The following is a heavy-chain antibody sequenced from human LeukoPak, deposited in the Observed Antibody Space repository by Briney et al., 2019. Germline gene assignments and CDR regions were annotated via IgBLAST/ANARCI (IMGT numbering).Heavy chain of an antibody. J-gene: IGHJ5*02. Sequence: ASVKVSCKASGGTFSSYAISWVRQAPGQGLEWMGWINPNSGGTNYAQKFQGRVTMTRDTSISTAYMELSRLRSDDTAVYYCARRTTGTTTDPWGQGTLVTVSS. CDR1: GGTFSSYA. CDR2: INPNSGGT. V-gene: IGHV1-2*02. CDR3: ARRTTGTTTDP. D-gene: IGHD1-1*01.